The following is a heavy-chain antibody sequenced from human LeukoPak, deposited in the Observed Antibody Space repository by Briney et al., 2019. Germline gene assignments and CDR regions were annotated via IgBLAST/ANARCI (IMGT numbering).Heavy chain of an antibody. Sequence: SETLSLTCTVSGGSISSSTYCWGWIRQPPGKGLEWIGEINHSGSTNYNPSLKSRVTISVDTSKNQFSLKLSSVTAADTAVYYCARGPHTGVNYYDSSGYYYWGQGTLVTVSS. D-gene: IGHD3-22*01. CDR2: INHSGST. V-gene: IGHV4-39*07. J-gene: IGHJ4*02. CDR1: GGSISSSTYC. CDR3: ARGPHTGVNYYDSSGYYY.